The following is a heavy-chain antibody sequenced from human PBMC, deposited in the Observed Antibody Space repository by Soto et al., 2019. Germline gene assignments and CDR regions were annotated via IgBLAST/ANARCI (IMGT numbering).Heavy chain of an antibody. CDR3: AKDRGHYYGSSPFDY. CDR2: ISGSGGST. CDR1: GLTFSSCA. Sequence: PGGALRLAWAASGLTFSSCAMGWARQAPGKGLEWVSAISGSGGSTYYADSVKGRFTISRDNSKNTLYLQMNSLRAEDTAVYYCAKDRGHYYGSSPFDYCGQGT. D-gene: IGHD3-10*01. V-gene: IGHV3-23*01. J-gene: IGHJ4*02.